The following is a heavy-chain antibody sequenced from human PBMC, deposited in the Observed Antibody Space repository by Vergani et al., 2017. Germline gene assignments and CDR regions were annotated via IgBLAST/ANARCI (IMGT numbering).Heavy chain of an antibody. CDR3: ARGQHYYYYYGMDV. Sequence: QVQLVQSGAEVKKPGASVKVSCKASGGTFSSYAISWVRQAPGQGLEWMGRIIPILGIANYAQKFQGRVTITADKSTSTAYMELSSLRSEDTAVYYCARGQHYYYYYGMDVWGQGTTVTVSS. CDR1: GGTFSSYA. D-gene: IGHD1-1*01. J-gene: IGHJ6*02. V-gene: IGHV1-69*04. CDR2: IIPILGIA.